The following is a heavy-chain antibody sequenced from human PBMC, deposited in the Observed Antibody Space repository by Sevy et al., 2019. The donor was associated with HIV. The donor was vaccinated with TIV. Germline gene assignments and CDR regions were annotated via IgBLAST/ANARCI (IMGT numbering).Heavy chain of an antibody. Sequence: ASVKVSCRASGYTFTDYYLHWVRQAPGQGLEWMGWINPNNGGTEYAQRFQGRVAMTRDTSISTVYVELSRLRSDDTAVYYCAGASHVSGSYTNDYWGQGTLVTVSS. J-gene: IGHJ4*02. CDR3: AGASHVSGSYTNDY. CDR2: INPNNGGT. V-gene: IGHV1-2*02. D-gene: IGHD3-10*01. CDR1: GYTFTDYY.